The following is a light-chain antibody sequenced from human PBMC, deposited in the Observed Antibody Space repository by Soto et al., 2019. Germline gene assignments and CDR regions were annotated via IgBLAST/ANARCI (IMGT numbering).Light chain of an antibody. V-gene: IGKV3-15*01. CDR1: QSVSSK. J-gene: IGKJ5*01. CDR3: QQYNNWPPIT. CDR2: GAS. Sequence: EIVMTQSPATLSVSPGERATLSWGASQSVSSKLAWYQQKPGQAPRLLIYGASTRATGIPASFSGSGSGTEFTLTISSLQSEDFAVYYCQQYNNWPPITFGQGTRLEIK.